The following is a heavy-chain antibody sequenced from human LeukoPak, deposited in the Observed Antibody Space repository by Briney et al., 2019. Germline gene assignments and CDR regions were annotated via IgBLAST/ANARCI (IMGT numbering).Heavy chain of an antibody. V-gene: IGHV4-59*02. D-gene: IGHD1-1*01. CDR1: GDSVSIYY. J-gene: IGHJ4*02. CDR3: ERAGNNWSFDY. Sequence: SDTLSLTCTVSGDSVSIYYWSWIRQPPGKGLEWIGYIYYRGNTNYNPSLKSRVTMAVDTSKNQFSLKVSSVTAADTAVYYCERAGNNWSFDYWGQGTLVTVSS. CDR2: IYYRGNT.